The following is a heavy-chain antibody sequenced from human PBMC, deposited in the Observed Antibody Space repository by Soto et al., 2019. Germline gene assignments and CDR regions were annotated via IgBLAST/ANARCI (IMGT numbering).Heavy chain of an antibody. V-gene: IGHV3-23*01. CDR1: GFTFSSYA. J-gene: IGHJ5*01. D-gene: IGHD4-17*01. CDR3: AKDTRYGDYVRWFDS. CDR2: ITASGGRT. Sequence: EVHLLESGGGLVQPGGSLRLSCTASGFTFSSYAMTWVRQAPGRGLEGVSGITASGGRTYYADSVKGRFTISRDNSKSTRYLQMNSLRAEGTAVYYGAKDTRYGDYVRWFDSWGQGTLVTVSS.